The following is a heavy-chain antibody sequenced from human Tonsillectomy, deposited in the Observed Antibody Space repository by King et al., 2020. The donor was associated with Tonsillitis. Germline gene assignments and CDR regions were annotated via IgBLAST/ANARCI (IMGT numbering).Heavy chain of an antibody. J-gene: IGHJ4*02. V-gene: IGHV3-15*01. Sequence: DVQLVESGGGLVKPGGSLRLSCAASGFTFSNAWMSWVRQAPGEGLEWVGRIKSKTDGGTTDYAAPVKGRFTISRDDSKNTLYLQMNSLKTEDTAVYYCTTGYYYDSSGYSGYWGQGTLVTVSS. D-gene: IGHD3-22*01. CDR3: TTGYYYDSSGYSGY. CDR2: IKSKTDGGTT. CDR1: GFTFSNAW.